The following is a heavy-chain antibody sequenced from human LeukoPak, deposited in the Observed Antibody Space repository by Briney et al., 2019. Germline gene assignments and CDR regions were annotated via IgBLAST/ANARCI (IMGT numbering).Heavy chain of an antibody. CDR3: VRDLNWFDP. Sequence: QPGGSLRLSCAASGFTLSSYEMNWVRQAPGKGLGWVSYISSSGSTIYYADSVKGRFTISRDNAKNSLYLQMNSLRAEETAVYYCVRDLNWFDPWGQGTLVTVSS. CDR2: ISSSGSTI. J-gene: IGHJ5*02. V-gene: IGHV3-48*03. CDR1: GFTLSSYE.